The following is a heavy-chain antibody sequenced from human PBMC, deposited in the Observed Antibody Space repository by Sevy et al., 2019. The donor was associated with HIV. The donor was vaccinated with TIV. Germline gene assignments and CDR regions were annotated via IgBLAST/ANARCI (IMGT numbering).Heavy chain of an antibody. V-gene: IGHV3-30*04. Sequence: GGSLRLSCAASGSTFSNYAMHWVRQTPDRGLEWVAVVSYDGADTSYADSVKCRFTVSRDNSKSTLYLQMNSLRVDDSAVYYCARFPPQRAFDIWGQGTTVTVSS. J-gene: IGHJ3*02. CDR2: VSYDGADT. CDR1: GSTFSNYA. CDR3: ARFPPQRAFDI.